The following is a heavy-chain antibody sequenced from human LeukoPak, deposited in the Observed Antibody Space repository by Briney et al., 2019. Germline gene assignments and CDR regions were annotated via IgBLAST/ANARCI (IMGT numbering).Heavy chain of an antibody. J-gene: IGHJ4*02. CDR3: ARDGGYGGYDDY. V-gene: IGHV4-38-2*02. D-gene: IGHD5-12*01. Sequence: PSETLSLTCTVSGYSISSGYYWGWIRQPQGKGLEWIGSIYHSGTTYYNPSLKSRVTISVDTSKNPFSLKLSSVTAADTAVYYCARDGGYGGYDDYWGQGTLVTVSS. CDR1: GYSISSGYY. CDR2: IYHSGTT.